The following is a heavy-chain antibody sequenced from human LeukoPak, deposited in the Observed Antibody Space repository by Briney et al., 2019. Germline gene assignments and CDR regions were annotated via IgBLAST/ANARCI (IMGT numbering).Heavy chain of an antibody. V-gene: IGHV3-48*04. Sequence: GGSLRLSCAASGFSFSSYGMHWVRQAPGKGLEWVSKISSSGSSIDYADSVKGRFTISRDNAKNSLYLQMNSLRAEDTAVYYCARRFDIWGRGTMVTVSS. CDR3: ARRFDI. CDR1: GFSFSSYG. CDR2: ISSSGSSI. J-gene: IGHJ3*02.